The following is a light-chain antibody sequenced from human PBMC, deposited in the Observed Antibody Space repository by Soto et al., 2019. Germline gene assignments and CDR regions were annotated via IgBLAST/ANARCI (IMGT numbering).Light chain of an antibody. Sequence: QSVLTQPASVSGSPGQSITISCTGTSSDVGGYNYVSWYQQHPGKAPKLMIYDVTNRPSGVSNRFSGSKSDNTASLTISGLQAEDEADYYCCSYTNSSAYVFGTGNKVTVL. CDR1: SSDVGGYNY. V-gene: IGLV2-14*03. CDR2: DVT. CDR3: CSYTNSSAYV. J-gene: IGLJ1*01.